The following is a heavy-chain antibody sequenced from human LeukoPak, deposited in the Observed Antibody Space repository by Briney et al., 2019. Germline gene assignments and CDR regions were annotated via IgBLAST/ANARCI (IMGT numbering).Heavy chain of an antibody. CDR1: GFSVSVNY. D-gene: IGHD4-23*01. CDR3: ARMGSTVGPL. J-gene: IGHJ4*02. V-gene: IGHV3-66*01. CDR2: LFASGYS. Sequence: GGSLRLSCAASGFSVSVNYMSWVRQAPGKGLEWVSVLFASGYSKYADSVKGRFTISRDNSENTLDLHMHSLRAEDTAVYYCARMGSTVGPLWGQGTLVTVSS.